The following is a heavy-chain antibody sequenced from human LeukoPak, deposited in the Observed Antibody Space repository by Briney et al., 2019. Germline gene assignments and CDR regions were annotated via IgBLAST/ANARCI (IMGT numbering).Heavy chain of an antibody. D-gene: IGHD2-15*01. CDR3: ARHAGYCTGGKCYSFYYFDY. J-gene: IGHJ4*02. CDR2: IHPGDSDT. Sequence: PGESLMISCKASGYTFTNYWLGWVRHTPGKGLEWMGIIHPGDSDTRYRTSFQGQVTMSVDESTSTAYLHWTSLKASDTAIYYCARHAGYCTGGKCYSFYYFDYWGQGTQVTVSS. CDR1: GYTFTNYW. V-gene: IGHV5-51*01.